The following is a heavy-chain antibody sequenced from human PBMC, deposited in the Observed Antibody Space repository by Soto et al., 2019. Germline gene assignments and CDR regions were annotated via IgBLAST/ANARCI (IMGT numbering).Heavy chain of an antibody. Sequence: SETMSLTCTVAGGSISNYYWSWIRQPPGKGLEWIGYIYHSGSTYYNPSLKSRVTISVDTSKNQFSLKLSSVTAADTAVYYCARERPDGARLDPWGQGTLVTVS. D-gene: IGHD6-6*01. CDR1: GGSISNYY. V-gene: IGHV4-30-4*01. J-gene: IGHJ5*02. CDR3: ARERPDGARLDP. CDR2: IYHSGST.